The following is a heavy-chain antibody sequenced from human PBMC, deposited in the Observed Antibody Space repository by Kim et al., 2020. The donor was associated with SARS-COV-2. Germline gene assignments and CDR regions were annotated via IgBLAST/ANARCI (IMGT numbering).Heavy chain of an antibody. CDR3: ARQYCSGASCFRVLDV. D-gene: IGHD2-15*01. V-gene: IGHV4-39*01. Sequence: SLKRRVTISVDTSKNQFSLKRSSVTAADTAVYYCARQYCSGASCFRVLDVWGQGSTVTVSS. J-gene: IGHJ6*02.